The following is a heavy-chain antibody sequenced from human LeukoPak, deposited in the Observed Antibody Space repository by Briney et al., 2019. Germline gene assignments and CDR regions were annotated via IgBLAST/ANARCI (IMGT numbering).Heavy chain of an antibody. CDR1: GFTFSNAW. V-gene: IGHV3-15*01. CDR2: IKSKTDGGTT. Sequence: SGGSLRLSCAASGFTFSNAWMSWVRQAPGEGLEWVGRIKSKTDGGTTDYAAPVKGRFTISRDDSKNTLYLQMNSLKTEDTAVYYCTTDRDDSSGYYVYYWGQGTLVTVSS. J-gene: IGHJ4*02. CDR3: TTDRDDSSGYYVYY. D-gene: IGHD3-22*01.